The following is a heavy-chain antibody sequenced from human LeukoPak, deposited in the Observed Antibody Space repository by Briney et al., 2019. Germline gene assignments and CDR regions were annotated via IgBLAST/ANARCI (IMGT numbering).Heavy chain of an antibody. D-gene: IGHD3/OR15-3a*01. CDR1: GSSVSSNV. J-gene: IGHJ4*02. V-gene: IGHV3-53*01. CDR2: INSEGDT. Sequence: GGSLRLSCAISGSSVSSNVMNWVRQAPGKGLEWLSAINSEGDTFYADSVRGRFTISRDDSQDTLYLHMNSLRVEDTAVYFCARDMDWSYDYWGRGTQVTVSS. CDR3: ARDMDWSYDY.